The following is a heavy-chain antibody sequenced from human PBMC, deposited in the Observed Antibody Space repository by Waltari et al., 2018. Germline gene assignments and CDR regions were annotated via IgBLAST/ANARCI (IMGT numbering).Heavy chain of an antibody. CDR1: GGSFSGYY. J-gene: IGHJ3*02. D-gene: IGHD3-10*01. CDR2: INHSGST. Sequence: QVQLQQWGAGLLKPSETLSLTCAVYGGSFSGYYWSWFRQPPGKGLEWIGEINHSGSTNYDPCLNSRVTISVDTSKNQFSLKLSSVTAADTAVYYCARGSLTMVQGVIISDDAFDIWGQGTMVTVSS. CDR3: ARGSLTMVQGVIISDDAFDI. V-gene: IGHV4-34*01.